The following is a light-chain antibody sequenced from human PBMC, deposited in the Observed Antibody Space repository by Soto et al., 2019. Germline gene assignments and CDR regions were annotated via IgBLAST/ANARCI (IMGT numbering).Light chain of an antibody. Sequence: ESLLTHAPGTLTLSTVEIATLSCRASQSVSDNYLAWYQQKPGQVPRLLIYGAYTRATGIPHRFSGSGSGTDFTLTISSLEPDDSAVYYCQQYGSSPTWTGGQGTTGDIK. J-gene: IGKJ1*01. CDR2: GAY. CDR3: QQYGSSPTWT. CDR1: QSVSDNY. V-gene: IGKV3-20*01.